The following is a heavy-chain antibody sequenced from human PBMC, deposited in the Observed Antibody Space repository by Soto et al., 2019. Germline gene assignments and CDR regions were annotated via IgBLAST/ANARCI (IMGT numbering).Heavy chain of an antibody. V-gene: IGHV1-18*01. CDR2: ISAYNGNT. Sequence: QVQLVQSGAEVKKPGASVKVSCKASGYTFTSYGISWVRQAPGQGLEWMGWISAYNGNTNYSQKLQGRVTMTTDTHTSTAYMELRSLRSDDTAVYYCARDSPYYYDSSGYYSRFDPWGQGTLVTVSS. CDR3: ARDSPYYYDSSGYYSRFDP. D-gene: IGHD3-22*01. J-gene: IGHJ5*02. CDR1: GYTFTSYG.